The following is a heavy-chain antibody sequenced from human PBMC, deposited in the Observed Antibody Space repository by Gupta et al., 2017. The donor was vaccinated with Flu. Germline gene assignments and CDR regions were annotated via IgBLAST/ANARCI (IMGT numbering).Heavy chain of an antibody. J-gene: IGHJ5*02. CDR3: TRLGGFTVGYNWFDP. Sequence: SGSYWSWIRQPPGKGPEWIGEIDHSGGTNYNPSLKSRFTMSVDTSKNQFSLNLYSVTAADTAIYYCTRLGGFTVGYNWFDPWGQGTLVTVSS. CDR2: IDHSGGT. D-gene: IGHD4-4*01. CDR1: SGSY. V-gene: IGHV4-34*01.